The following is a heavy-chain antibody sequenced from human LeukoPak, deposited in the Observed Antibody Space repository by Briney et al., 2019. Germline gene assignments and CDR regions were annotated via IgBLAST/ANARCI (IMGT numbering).Heavy chain of an antibody. CDR1: GGTFSSYA. CDR2: IIPIFGTA. Sequence: ASVTVSCKASGGTFSSYAISWVRQAPGQGLEWMGGIIPIFGTANYAQKFQGRVTITADESTSTAYMELSSLRSEDTAVYYCAGSLYCTNGVCYTDYYYYYYMDVWGKGTTVTVSS. J-gene: IGHJ6*03. CDR3: AGSLYCTNGVCYTDYYYYYYMDV. D-gene: IGHD2-8*01. V-gene: IGHV1-69*01.